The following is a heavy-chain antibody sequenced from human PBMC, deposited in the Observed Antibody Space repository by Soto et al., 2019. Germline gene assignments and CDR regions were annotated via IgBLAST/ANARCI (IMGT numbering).Heavy chain of an antibody. Sequence: QVQLQESGPGLVKPSQTLSLTCTVSGGSISSGGYYWSWIRQHPGKGLEWIGYIYYSGSTYYNPSLKSRVTKSVDTSKNQFSLKLSSVTAADTAVYYCARRAVMVRGVIISNWFDPWGQGTLVTVSS. V-gene: IGHV4-31*03. CDR3: ARRAVMVRGVIISNWFDP. D-gene: IGHD3-10*01. CDR1: GGSISSGGYY. J-gene: IGHJ5*02. CDR2: IYYSGST.